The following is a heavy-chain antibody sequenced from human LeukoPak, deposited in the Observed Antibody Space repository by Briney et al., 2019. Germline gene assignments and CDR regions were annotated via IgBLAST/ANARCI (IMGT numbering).Heavy chain of an antibody. V-gene: IGHV3-30*18. CDR2: ISHDGSNK. CDR1: GYTFTGYY. D-gene: IGHD2-2*01. J-gene: IGHJ4*02. CDR3: AKDVRTEAAAMTY. Sequence: SCKASGYTFTGYYMHWVRQAPGKGLEWVAVISHDGSNKYYADSVKGRFTVSRESSQNTLYLQMNSLRVEDTAVYYCAKDVRTEAAAMTYWGQGSLVIVSS.